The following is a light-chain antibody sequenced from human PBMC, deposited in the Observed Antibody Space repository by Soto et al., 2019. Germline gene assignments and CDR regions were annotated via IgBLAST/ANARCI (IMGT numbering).Light chain of an antibody. Sequence: EIVLTQSPGTLSLSPGERATLSCRASQTVSSFLAWYQQKPGQAPRLLIYGASSRATGIPYRFSGSGSGTDFTLTISRLELEDFSVYYCQQYCNSPYTFGQGTKLEIK. V-gene: IGKV3-20*01. CDR2: GAS. CDR1: QTVSSF. CDR3: QQYCNSPYT. J-gene: IGKJ2*01.